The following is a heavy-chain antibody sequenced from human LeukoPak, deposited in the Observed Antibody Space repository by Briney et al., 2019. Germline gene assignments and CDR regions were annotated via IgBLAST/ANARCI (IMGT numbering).Heavy chain of an antibody. J-gene: IGHJ5*02. V-gene: IGHV1-8*01. D-gene: IGHD3-3*01. CDR3: ARGEVLRFLELLSANWFDP. Sequence: ASVKVSCKASGYTFTSYDINWVRQATGQGLEWMGWMNPSSGNTGYAQKFQGRVTMTRNTSISTAYMELSSLRSEDTAVYYCARGEVLRFLELLSANWFDPWGQGTLVTVSS. CDR2: MNPSSGNT. CDR1: GYTFTSYD.